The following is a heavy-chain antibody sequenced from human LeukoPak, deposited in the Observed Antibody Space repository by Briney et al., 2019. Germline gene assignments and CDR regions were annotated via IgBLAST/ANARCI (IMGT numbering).Heavy chain of an antibody. CDR3: ARCGSSSYYYMDV. Sequence: GESLQISCKGSGYSFTSYWIGWVRQMPGKGLEWMGIIYPGDSDTRYSPSFQGQVTISADKSISTAYLQWSSLKASDTAMYYCARCGSSSYYYMDVWGKGTTVTVSS. CDR2: IYPGDSDT. CDR1: GYSFTSYW. J-gene: IGHJ6*03. D-gene: IGHD6-6*01. V-gene: IGHV5-51*01.